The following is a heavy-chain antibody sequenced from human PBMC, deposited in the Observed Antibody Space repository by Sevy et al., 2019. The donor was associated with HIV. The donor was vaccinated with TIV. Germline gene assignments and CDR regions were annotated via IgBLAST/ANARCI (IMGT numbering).Heavy chain of an antibody. D-gene: IGHD6-19*01. CDR2: IYYSGST. J-gene: IGHJ5*02. CDR1: GGSISSYY. Sequence: SETLSLTCTVSGGSISSYYWSWIRQPPGKGLEWIGYIYYSGSTNYNPSLKSRVTISVDTSKNQFSLKLSSVTAADTAVYYCARGRCSRWYDWFDPWGQGTRVTVSS. CDR3: ARGRCSRWYDWFDP. V-gene: IGHV4-59*01.